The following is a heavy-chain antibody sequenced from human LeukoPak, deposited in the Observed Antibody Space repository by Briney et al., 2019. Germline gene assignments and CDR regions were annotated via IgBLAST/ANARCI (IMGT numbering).Heavy chain of an antibody. J-gene: IGHJ6*02. Sequence: KFQGRVTITRDTSASTAYMELSSLRSEDTAVYYCAREGGFEAYYYYGMDVWGQGTTVTVSS. D-gene: IGHD5-12*01. CDR3: AREGGFEAYYYYGMDV. V-gene: IGHV1-3*01.